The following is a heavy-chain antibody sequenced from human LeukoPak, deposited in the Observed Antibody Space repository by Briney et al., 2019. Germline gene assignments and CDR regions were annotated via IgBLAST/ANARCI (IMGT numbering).Heavy chain of an antibody. CDR2: IWFDGSIK. V-gene: IGHV3-33*01. J-gene: IGHJ4*02. CDR3: ARDIGSNGNYHFDY. D-gene: IGHD4-17*01. Sequence: GRCLRLSCAASGLTFSSYGIDWVRQSPGKGLGWEAVIWFDGSIKRYADSVKGRITISRDDSKNTLYLEVDSLRAEDTAVYYCARDIGSNGNYHFDYWGQGTLVTVSS. CDR1: GLTFSSYG.